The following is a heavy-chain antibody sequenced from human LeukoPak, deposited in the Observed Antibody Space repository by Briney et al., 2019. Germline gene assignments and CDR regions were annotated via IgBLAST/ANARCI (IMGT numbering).Heavy chain of an antibody. V-gene: IGHV1-18*01. CDR1: DYTFTSYG. D-gene: IGHD1-26*01. CDR2: ISAYNGNT. Sequence: GASVKVSYKPSDYTFTSYGISWVRQAPGQGLEWMGWISAYNGNTNYAQKLQGRVTMTTDTSTSTAYMELRSLRSDDTAVYYCARRPSGSYPLDYWGQGTLVTVSS. CDR3: ARRPSGSYPLDY. J-gene: IGHJ4*02.